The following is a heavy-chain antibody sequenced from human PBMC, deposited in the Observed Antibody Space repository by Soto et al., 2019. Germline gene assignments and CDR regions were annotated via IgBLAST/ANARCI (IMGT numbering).Heavy chain of an antibody. D-gene: IGHD2-15*01. V-gene: IGHV3-23*01. J-gene: IGHJ4*02. CDR3: AKAGRVVVVAATPLALT. CDR1: GFTFSRYA. CDR2: ISGSGGST. Sequence: HPGGSLRLSCAASGFTFSRYAMSWVRQAPGKGLEWVSAISGSGGSTYYADSVKGRFTISRDNSKNTLYLQMNSLRAEDTAVYYCAKAGRVVVVAATPLALTWGQGTLVTVSS.